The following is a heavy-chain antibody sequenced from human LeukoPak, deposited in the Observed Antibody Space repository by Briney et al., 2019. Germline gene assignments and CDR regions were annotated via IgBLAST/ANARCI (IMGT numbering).Heavy chain of an antibody. CDR3: ARGVDYDFWSGYSKGAFDI. Sequence: ASVKVSCKASGYTFTSYDINWVRQATGQGLEWMGWMNPNSGNTGYAQKFQGRVTITRNTSISTAYMELSSLRSEDTAVYYCARGVDYDFWSGYSKGAFDIWGQGTMVTVSS. CDR1: GYTFTSYD. CDR2: MNPNSGNT. D-gene: IGHD3-3*01. V-gene: IGHV1-8*03. J-gene: IGHJ3*02.